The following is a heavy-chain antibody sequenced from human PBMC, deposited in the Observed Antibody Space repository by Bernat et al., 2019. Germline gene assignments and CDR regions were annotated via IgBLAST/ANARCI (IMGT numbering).Heavy chain of an antibody. V-gene: IGHV4-31*03. CDR1: GASIAGGSYH. CDR2: VSTSGST. CDR3: AKGDHLGELSH. D-gene: IGHD3-16*02. J-gene: IGHJ4*02. Sequence: QLQLQESGPRLVEPSQTLSLACTVTGASIAGGSYHWSWVRQYPGKGLEWIGFVSTSGSTSYNPSLKIRLSISLETSKNQFSVSLTSVTAADTAVYYCAKGDHLGELSHWGQGALVTVSS.